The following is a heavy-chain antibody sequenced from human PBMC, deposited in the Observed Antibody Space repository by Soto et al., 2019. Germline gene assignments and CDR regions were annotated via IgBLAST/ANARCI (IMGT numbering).Heavy chain of an antibody. CDR3: ARGVDYGDYYYYYYMDV. V-gene: IGHV4-59*01. CDR1: GGSISSYY. CDR2: IYYSGST. Sequence: SETLSLTCTVSGGSISSYYWSWIRQPPGKGLEWIGYIYYSGSTNYNPSLKSRVTISVDTSKNQFSLKLSSVTAADTAVYYCARGVDYGDYYYYYYMDVWGKGTTVTVS. D-gene: IGHD4-17*01. J-gene: IGHJ6*03.